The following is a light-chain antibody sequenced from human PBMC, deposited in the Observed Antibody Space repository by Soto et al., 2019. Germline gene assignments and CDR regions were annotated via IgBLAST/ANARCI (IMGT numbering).Light chain of an antibody. V-gene: IGLV2-14*01. Sequence: QSVLTQPASVSESPGQSITISCTGTSSGIRDYNYVSWYQQLPGNAPKLIMYEVSNRPSGISNRFSGSKSGNTASLTISGLQAEDEADYYCSSKSPDFFGTGTKVTVL. CDR2: EVS. CDR1: SSGIRDYNY. J-gene: IGLJ1*01. CDR3: SSKSPDF.